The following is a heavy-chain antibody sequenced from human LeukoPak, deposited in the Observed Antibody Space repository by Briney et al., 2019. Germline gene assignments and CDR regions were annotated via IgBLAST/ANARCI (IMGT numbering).Heavy chain of an antibody. CDR1: GGSISSYY. CDR2: IYYSGST. J-gene: IGHJ4*02. CDR3: ARLGGYSYVDY. Sequence: TASETLSLTCTVSGGSISSYYWSWIRQPTGKGLEWIGYIYYSGSTNYNPSLKSRVTISVDTSKNQFSLKLSSVTAADTAVYYCARLGGYSYVDYWGQGTLVTVSS. V-gene: IGHV4-59*08. D-gene: IGHD5-18*01.